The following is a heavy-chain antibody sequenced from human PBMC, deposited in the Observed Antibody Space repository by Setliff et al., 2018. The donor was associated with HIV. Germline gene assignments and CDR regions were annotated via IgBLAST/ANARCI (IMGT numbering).Heavy chain of an antibody. CDR2: MNPYSGNS. V-gene: IGHV1-8*02. D-gene: IGHD2-15*01. CDR3: ARGYASGSGSYYYDF. Sequence: ASVKVSCKPSGYTFATYDINWVRQAAGQGLVWMGWMNPYSGNSGYARRFHGRLTMTRDTSRGTAHMELRSLRSDDTAVYYCARGYASGSGSYYYDFWGQGTLVTVSS. J-gene: IGHJ4*02. CDR1: GYTFATYD.